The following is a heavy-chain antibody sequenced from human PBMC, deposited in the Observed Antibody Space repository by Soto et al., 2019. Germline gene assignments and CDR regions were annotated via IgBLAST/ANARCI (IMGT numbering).Heavy chain of an antibody. Sequence: QVQLQESGPGLVKPSETLSLTCTVSGDSISSSTYYWGWIRQPPGKGLEWIGSMFYSGNSYYNPSLKSRVTLSIDASNNLFSLKLNSVTAADTDVYYFVSPEGYYDSSGYTLDYWGQGTLVTVSS. D-gene: IGHD3-22*01. CDR2: MFYSGNS. V-gene: IGHV4-39*01. CDR1: GDSISSSTYY. CDR3: VSPEGYYDSSGYTLDY. J-gene: IGHJ4*02.